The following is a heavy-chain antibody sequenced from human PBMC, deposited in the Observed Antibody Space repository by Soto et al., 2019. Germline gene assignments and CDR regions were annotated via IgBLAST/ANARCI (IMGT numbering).Heavy chain of an antibody. D-gene: IGHD5-18*01. CDR1: GYSISSSHW. Sequence: QVQLQESGPGLVKPSDTLSLTCAVSGYSISSSHWWGWIRQPPGKGLEWIGYIYYSGSTYYNPSLKSRVTMSVDTAKNQFSLKVSSVTAVDTAVYYCARSYRDYGMDVWGQGTTVTVSS. V-gene: IGHV4-28*01. J-gene: IGHJ6*02. CDR3: ARSYRDYGMDV. CDR2: IYYSGST.